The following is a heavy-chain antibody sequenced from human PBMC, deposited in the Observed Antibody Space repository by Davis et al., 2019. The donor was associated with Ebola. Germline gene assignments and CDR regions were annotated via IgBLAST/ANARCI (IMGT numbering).Heavy chain of an antibody. J-gene: IGHJ5*02. Sequence: SVTVSCKASCAPFSSYAISWVRQAPGQGLEWMGGIIPILGIANYAQKFQGRVTITADESTSTAYMELSSLRSEDTAVYYCARALELLIGWFDPWGQGTLVTGSS. V-gene: IGHV1-69*10. D-gene: IGHD1-7*01. CDR1: CAPFSSYA. CDR3: ARALELLIGWFDP. CDR2: IIPILGIA.